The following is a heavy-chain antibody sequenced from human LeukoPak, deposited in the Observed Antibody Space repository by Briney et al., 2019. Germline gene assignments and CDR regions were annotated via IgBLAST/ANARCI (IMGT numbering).Heavy chain of an antibody. CDR1: GFTFSSYA. D-gene: IGHD1-7*01. CDR2: ISGSGSNT. J-gene: IGHJ3*02. Sequence: GGSLRLSCAASGFTFSSYAISWVRQAPGKGLEWVPAISGSGSNTYYPGSVKGRSTISRDNSRNTLYLQMNSLRAEDTAVYYCARELKIEALATVGFEIWGQRTLVTVSS. CDR3: ARELKIEALATVGFEI. V-gene: IGHV3-23*01.